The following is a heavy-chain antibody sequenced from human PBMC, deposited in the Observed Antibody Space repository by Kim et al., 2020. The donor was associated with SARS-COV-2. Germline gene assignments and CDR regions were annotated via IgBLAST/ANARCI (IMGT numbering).Heavy chain of an antibody. CDR3: ARDTRPSARRAFDI. V-gene: IGHV3-21*01. J-gene: IGHJ3*02. CDR1: GFTFSSYS. CDR2: ISSSSSYI. D-gene: IGHD3-10*01. Sequence: GGSLRLSCAASGFTFSSYSMNWVRQAPGKGLEWVSSISSSSSYIYYADSVKGRFTISRDNAKNSLYLQMNSLRAEDTAVYYCARDTRPSARRAFDIWGQGTMVTVSS.